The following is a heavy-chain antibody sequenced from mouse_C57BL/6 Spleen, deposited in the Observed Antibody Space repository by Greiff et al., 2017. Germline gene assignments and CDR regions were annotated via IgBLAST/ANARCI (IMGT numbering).Heavy chain of an antibody. Sequence: EVKLMESGGGLVKPGGSLKLSCAASGFTFSSYAMSWVRQTPEKRLEWVATISDGGSYTSYPDNVKGRFTISRDNAKNNLYLQMSHLKSEDTAMYYCARDRDGYYFDYWGQGTTLTVSS. D-gene: IGHD2-3*01. CDR3: ARDRDGYYFDY. CDR2: ISDGGSYT. V-gene: IGHV5-4*01. J-gene: IGHJ2*01. CDR1: GFTFSSYA.